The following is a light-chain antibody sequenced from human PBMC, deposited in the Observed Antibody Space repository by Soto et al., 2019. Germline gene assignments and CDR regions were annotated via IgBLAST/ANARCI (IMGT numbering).Light chain of an antibody. V-gene: IGKV1-13*02. CDR1: QGISSA. CDR2: DAS. Sequence: ATQYTQSPASLSASVGDRVCITGRASQGISSALAWYQHKPGKPPKILIYDASSLQSGVPSRFSGSESGTECTLTISSLQPEDFATYYCQQLKSYPFTFGQGTRLEIK. CDR3: QQLKSYPFT. J-gene: IGKJ5*01.